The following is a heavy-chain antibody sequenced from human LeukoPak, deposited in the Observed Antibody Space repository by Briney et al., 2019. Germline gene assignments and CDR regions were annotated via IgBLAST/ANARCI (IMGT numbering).Heavy chain of an antibody. J-gene: IGHJ4*02. Sequence: GGSLRLSCAASGFTFDDYGMSWVRQAPGKGLEWVSYISSSGSTIYYADSVKGRFTISRDNAKNSLYLQMNSLRAEDTAVYYCASTAIDSSDTFDYWGQGTLVTVSS. CDR3: ASTAIDSSDTFDY. CDR1: GFTFDDYG. V-gene: IGHV3-11*01. D-gene: IGHD3-22*01. CDR2: ISSSGSTI.